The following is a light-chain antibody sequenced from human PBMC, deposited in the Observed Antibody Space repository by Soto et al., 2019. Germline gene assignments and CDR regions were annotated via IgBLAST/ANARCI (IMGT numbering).Light chain of an antibody. V-gene: IGKV1-39*01. CDR3: QQSYSTPYT. CDR1: QSIRSY. Sequence: DIQMTQSPSSLSASVGDRVTITCRASQSIRSYLNWYQQKPGKAPKLLIYAASSLQSGVPSRFSGSGSGTDFTLTISSLQPEDFATYYCQQSYSTPYTFGQGTKVDSK. CDR2: AAS. J-gene: IGKJ2*01.